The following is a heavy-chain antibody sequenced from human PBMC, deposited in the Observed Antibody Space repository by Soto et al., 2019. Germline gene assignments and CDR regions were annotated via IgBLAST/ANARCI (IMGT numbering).Heavy chain of an antibody. J-gene: IGHJ4*02. CDR1: GFTFSTYW. D-gene: IGHD3-10*01. V-gene: IGHV3-74*01. Sequence: EVQLVQSGGGLVQPGGSLRLSCAASGFTFSTYWMHWVRQAPGKGLVWVSRINTDGSTTTYADSVKGRFTISRDNAKNTLFLQMNSLRAEDMAVYYCARGGVDYWGQGTLVTVSS. CDR2: INTDGSTT. CDR3: ARGGVDY.